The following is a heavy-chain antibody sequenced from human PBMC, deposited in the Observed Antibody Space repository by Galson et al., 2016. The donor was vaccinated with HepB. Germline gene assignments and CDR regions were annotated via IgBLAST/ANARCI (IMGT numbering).Heavy chain of an antibody. J-gene: IGHJ4*02. CDR3: ARDKDGGYDY. CDR1: GFSFSNYD. V-gene: IGHV3-13*05. CDR2: ISSAGEP. D-gene: IGHD4-23*01. Sequence: LRLSCAASGFSFSNYDIHWVRQVTGTGLEWVSAISSAGEPHYAASVRGRITISRENAKNSVYLQMNSLRAEDTAVYFCARDKDGGYDYWGQGTLVTVSS.